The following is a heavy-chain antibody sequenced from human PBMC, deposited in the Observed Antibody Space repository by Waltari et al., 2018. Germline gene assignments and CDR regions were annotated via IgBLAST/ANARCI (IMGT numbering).Heavy chain of an antibody. Sequence: QVQLQESGPGLVKPSETLSLTCTVSGGSISSHYWSWIRQPPGKGLEWIGYIYYSGSTNYNPSLKSRVTISVDTSKNQFSLKLSSVTAADTAVYYCARGRITGTTTYYYYYMDVWGKGTTVTVSS. D-gene: IGHD1-7*01. CDR3: ARGRITGTTTYYYYYMDV. V-gene: IGHV4-59*11. CDR1: GGSISSHY. CDR2: IYYSGST. J-gene: IGHJ6*03.